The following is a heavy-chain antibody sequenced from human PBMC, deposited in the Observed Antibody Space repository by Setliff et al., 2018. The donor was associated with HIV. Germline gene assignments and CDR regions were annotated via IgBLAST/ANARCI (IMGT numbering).Heavy chain of an antibody. Sequence: SETLSLTCTVSGGSVSSGAYFWSWIRQHPGKGLEWMGYMSKRGTYIINPSLESRMTMSVDTSKNQLYLRLKSVTAADTAVYFCARDAVEASIPGGWFDSGGPGTLVTVSS. CDR2: MSKRGTY. V-gene: IGHV4-31*03. CDR3: ARDAVEASIPGGWFDS. J-gene: IGHJ5*01. CDR1: GGSVSSGAYF. D-gene: IGHD2-21*01.